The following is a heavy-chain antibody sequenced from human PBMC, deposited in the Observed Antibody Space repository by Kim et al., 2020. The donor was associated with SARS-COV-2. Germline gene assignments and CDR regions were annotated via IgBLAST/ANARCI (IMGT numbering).Heavy chain of an antibody. CDR1: GDSVFSNSAT. CDR3: ERVDYSSSWDHIDY. Sequence: SQTLSLTCAISGDSVFSNSATWIWIRQSPSRCLEWLGRTKYRSKWYNDYAVSVKSRITINVDTSKNQFSLQLSTVTPEDTAVYFCERVDYSSSWDHIDYWGEGTLGTVSS. CDR2: TKYRSKWYN. D-gene: IGHD6-13*01. J-gene: IGHJ4*02. V-gene: IGHV6-1*01.